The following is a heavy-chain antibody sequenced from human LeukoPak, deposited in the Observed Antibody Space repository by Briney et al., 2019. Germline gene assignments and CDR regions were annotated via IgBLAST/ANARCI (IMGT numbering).Heavy chain of an antibody. CDR1: GGSISSYY. CDR2: IYYSGST. CDR3: ARDRPLIDCSGGSCLKVGWFDP. Sequence: SETLSLTCTVSGGSISSYYWSWIRQPPGKGLEWIGYIYYSGSTNYNPSLKSRVTISVDTSKNQSSLKLSSVTAADTAVYYCARDRPLIDCSGGSCLKVGWFDPWGQGALVTVSS. D-gene: IGHD2-15*01. J-gene: IGHJ5*02. V-gene: IGHV4-59*01.